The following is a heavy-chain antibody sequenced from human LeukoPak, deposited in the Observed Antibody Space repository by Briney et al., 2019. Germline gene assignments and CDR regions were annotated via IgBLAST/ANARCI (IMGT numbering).Heavy chain of an antibody. V-gene: IGHV3-23*01. Sequence: QTGGSLRLSCAASGFIFNNYAMSWVRQAPGKGLEWVSDITTSGTSTYYADPVKGRFTISRDNSKNTLYLQLNSLRAEDTAVYYCAKDSSSNWYDYWGQGTLVTVSS. D-gene: IGHD6-13*01. CDR2: ITTSGTST. CDR3: AKDSSSNWYDY. CDR1: GFIFNNYA. J-gene: IGHJ5*01.